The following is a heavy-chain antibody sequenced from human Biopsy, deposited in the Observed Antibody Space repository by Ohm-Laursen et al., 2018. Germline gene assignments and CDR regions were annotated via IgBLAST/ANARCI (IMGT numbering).Heavy chain of an antibody. CDR2: LSSSSSFI. V-gene: IGHV3-21*01. Sequence: GSLRLSCAASGFTFSSYWMNWVRLAPGKGLEWVSSLSSSSSFIYYADSVKGRFTISRHNAKNSLFLQMDSLRAEDTAVYYCARQKGFYGDPYYYGMDVWGQGTTVTVSS. CDR1: GFTFSSYW. CDR3: ARQKGFYGDPYYYGMDV. D-gene: IGHD4-17*01. J-gene: IGHJ6*02.